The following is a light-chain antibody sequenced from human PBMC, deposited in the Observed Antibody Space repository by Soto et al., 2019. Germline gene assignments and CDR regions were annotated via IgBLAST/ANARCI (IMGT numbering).Light chain of an antibody. CDR1: QSVSSSY. CDR2: GAS. V-gene: IGKV3-20*01. J-gene: IGKJ5*01. Sequence: EIVLTQSPGTLSLSPGERATLSCRASQSVSSSYLAWYQQKPGQAPRLLIYGASSRAPGIPDRCSGSGSGTDFTLTISRLEPEDFAVYYCQQYGSSPRVTFGQGTRLEIK. CDR3: QQYGSSPRVT.